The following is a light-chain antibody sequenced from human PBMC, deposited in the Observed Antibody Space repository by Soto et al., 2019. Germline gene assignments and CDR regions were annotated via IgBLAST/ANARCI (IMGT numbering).Light chain of an antibody. CDR2: WAS. V-gene: IGKV4-1*01. CDR1: QSVLYSSNNKNY. CDR3: QQYFTTPLT. J-gene: IGKJ3*01. Sequence: DIVMTQSPDSLAVSLGERATINCKSSQSVLYSSNNKNYSAWYQQKPGQPPKLLIYWASTRESGVPDRFSGSGSGTDFTLTISSLQAEDVAVFYCQQYFTTPLTFGPGTKVDN.